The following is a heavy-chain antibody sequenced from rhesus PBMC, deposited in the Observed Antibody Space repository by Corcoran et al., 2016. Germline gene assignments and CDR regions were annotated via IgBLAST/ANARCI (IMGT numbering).Heavy chain of an antibody. V-gene: IGHV4-106*01. D-gene: IGHD4-23*01. CDR1: GGSISDDYY. Sequence: QVQLQESGPGLVKPSETLSLTCAVSGGSISDDYYWSWIRQPPGKGLEWIGYIYGSGGGTNYNPSLKNRSTISIDTSKNQFSLKLSSVTAADTAVYYCARVGEYSNYFDYWGQGVLVTVSS. J-gene: IGHJ4*01. CDR3: ARVGEYSNYFDY. CDR2: IYGSGGGT.